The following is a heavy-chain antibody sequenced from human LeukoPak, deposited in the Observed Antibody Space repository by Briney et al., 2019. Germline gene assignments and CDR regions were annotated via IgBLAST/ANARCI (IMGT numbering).Heavy chain of an antibody. CDR3: ARHWTYYDYVWGSYRPYYFDY. CDR1: GGSFRGYY. CDR2: INQSEST. Sequence: PSETLSLTCAVYGGSFRGYYWSWIRQPPGKGLEWIGEINQSESTNYNPSLKSRVTISVDTSKNQFSLKLSSVTAADTAVYYCARHWTYYDYVWGSYRPYYFDYWGQGTLVTVSS. D-gene: IGHD3-16*02. V-gene: IGHV4-34*01. J-gene: IGHJ4*02.